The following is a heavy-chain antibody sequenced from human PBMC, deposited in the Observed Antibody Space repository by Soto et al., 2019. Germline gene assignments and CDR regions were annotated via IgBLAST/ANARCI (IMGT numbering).Heavy chain of an antibody. D-gene: IGHD1-1*01. J-gene: IGHJ6*03. CDR3: AKALGNPYYYYYMDV. V-gene: IGHV3-23*01. CDR2: ISPGGDST. CDR1: GFNFNIYA. Sequence: EVQLLESGGGLVQPGGSLRLSCAASGFNFNIYAMTWVRQAPGKGLEWVSTISPGGDSTYFADSVKGRVTISRDNSKNKLPLQMNSLRAEDTATYFCAKALGNPYYYYYMDVWGTGTTVTVSS.